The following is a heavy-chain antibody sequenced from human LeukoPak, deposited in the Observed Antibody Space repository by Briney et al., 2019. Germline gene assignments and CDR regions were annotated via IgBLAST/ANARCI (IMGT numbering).Heavy chain of an antibody. D-gene: IGHD4-23*01. Sequence: GGSLRLSCAASGFTFSSYAMSWVRQAPGKGLEWVSVIYSGGSTYYAASVKGRFTISRNNSKNNLYLQLNSLTAADHAVVYCAGTTGVTNAFDIWGQGTMVSVS. CDR2: IYSGGST. J-gene: IGHJ3*02. V-gene: IGHV3-23*03. CDR1: GFTFSSYA. CDR3: AGTTGVTNAFDI.